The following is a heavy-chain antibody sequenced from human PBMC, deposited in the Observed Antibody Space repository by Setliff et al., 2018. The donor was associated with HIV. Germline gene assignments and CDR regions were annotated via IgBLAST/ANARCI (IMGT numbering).Heavy chain of an antibody. J-gene: IGHJ4*02. Sequence: SETLSLTCSVSGGSISSANYYWSWIRQHPGRGLEWIGYIYYSGSTYYNPSLKSRVTMSLDTSKNQLTLKLTSLTAADTGVYYCAGDFLNAGFDYWGRGSLVTVSS. CDR2: IYYSGST. CDR3: AGDFLNAGFDY. V-gene: IGHV4-31*03. CDR1: GGSISSANYY.